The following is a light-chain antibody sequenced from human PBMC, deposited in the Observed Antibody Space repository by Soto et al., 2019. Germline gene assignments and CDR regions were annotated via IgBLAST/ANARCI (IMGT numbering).Light chain of an antibody. V-gene: IGLV1-36*01. CDR2: YDN. CDR3: GAWDDRLNGPV. J-gene: IGLJ2*01. Sequence: QSVLTQPPSVSEAPRQRVTISCSGSSSNIGNHAVNWYQQLPGEAPKLLIYYDNLLPSGVSDRFSGSKSGTSASLAISGLQSEDEADYYCGAWDDRLNGPVFGGGTKLTVL. CDR1: SSNIGNHA.